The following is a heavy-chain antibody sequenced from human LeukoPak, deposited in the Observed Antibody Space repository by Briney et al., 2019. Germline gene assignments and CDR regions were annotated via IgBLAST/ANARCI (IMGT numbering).Heavy chain of an antibody. CDR1: GGSISSYY. V-gene: IGHV4-4*07. CDR2: IYTSGST. J-gene: IGHJ4*02. D-gene: IGHD4-17*01. CDR3: ATDYGPSGVTLGY. Sequence: SETLSLTCTVSGGSISSYYWSWIRQPAGKGLEWIARIYTSGSTKYNPSLKTRVSMSVDTSKNQYTLKLSAVTAADSSGYDCATDYGPSGVTLGYWGQGTLVTVS.